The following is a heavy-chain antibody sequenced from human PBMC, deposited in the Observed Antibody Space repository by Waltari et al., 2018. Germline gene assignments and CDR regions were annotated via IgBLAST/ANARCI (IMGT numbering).Heavy chain of an antibody. J-gene: IGHJ6*02. CDR3: ALDTGALWMDV. V-gene: IGHV1-46*01. CDR1: EYTFTSSY. CDR2: VTTSDGNT. D-gene: IGHD2-21*01. Sequence: QVQLVQSGAEVKKPGASVKISCKTSEYTFTSSYIHWVRQAPGQGLEWMGIVTTSDGNTIYARKFQGRVTMTRDTSTSAVYMELSSLRSDDTAVYYCALDTGALWMDVWGQGTTVTVSS.